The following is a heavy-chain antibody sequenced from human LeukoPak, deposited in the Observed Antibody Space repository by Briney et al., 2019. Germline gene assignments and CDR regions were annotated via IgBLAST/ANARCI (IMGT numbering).Heavy chain of an antibody. CDR1: GFTFSDYY. CDR2: ISSSGSTI. J-gene: IGHJ4*02. Sequence: GGSVRLSCAASGFTFSDYYMSWIRQAPGKGLEWVSYISSSGSTIYYADPVKGRFTISRDNAKNSLYLQMNSLRAEDTAVYYCAREGFGYYDSSGYDYWGQGTLVTVSS. V-gene: IGHV3-11*01. D-gene: IGHD3-22*01. CDR3: AREGFGYYDSSGYDY.